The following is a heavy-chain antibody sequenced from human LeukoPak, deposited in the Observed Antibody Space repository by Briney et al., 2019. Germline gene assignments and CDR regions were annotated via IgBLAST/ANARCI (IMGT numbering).Heavy chain of an antibody. CDR1: GFTFSSYE. D-gene: IGHD4-17*01. J-gene: IGHJ4*02. V-gene: IGHV3-48*03. CDR3: ARDRMDYEADY. CDR2: ISSSGSTI. Sequence: PGGSLRLSCAASGFTFSSYEMNWVRQAPGKGLEWASYISSSGSTIYYADSVKGRFTISRDNAKNSLYLQMNSLRAEDTAVYYCARDRMDYEADYWGQGTLVTVSS.